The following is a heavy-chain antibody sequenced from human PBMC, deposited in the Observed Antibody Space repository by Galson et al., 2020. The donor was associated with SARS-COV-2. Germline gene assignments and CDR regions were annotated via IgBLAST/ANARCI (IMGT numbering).Heavy chain of an antibody. Sequence: ASVKVSCKVSGYTLTELSMHWVRQATGKGLEWMGGFDPEDGETIYAQKFQGRVTMTEDTSTDTAYMELSSLRSEDTAVYYCATANGDFGNFTYYYYGMDVWGQGTTVTVSS. V-gene: IGHV1-24*01. CDR3: ATANGDFGNFTYYYYGMDV. CDR2: FDPEDGET. J-gene: IGHJ6*02. D-gene: IGHD4-17*01. CDR1: GYTLTELS.